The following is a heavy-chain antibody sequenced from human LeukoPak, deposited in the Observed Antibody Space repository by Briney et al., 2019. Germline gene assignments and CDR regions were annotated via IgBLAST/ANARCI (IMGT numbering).Heavy chain of an antibody. CDR3: ARGIVIQVVTGEYYFDY. CDR2: IYYSGST. J-gene: IGHJ4*02. D-gene: IGHD3-16*02. V-gene: IGHV4-61*01. CDR1: GVSVSSSSYY. Sequence: PSETLSLTCTVSGVSVSSSSYYWDWIRQPPGNGLEWIGYIYYSGSTNYNPSLKSRVTISVDTSKNQSSLKLSSVTAADTAVYYCARGIVIQVVTGEYYFDYWGQGTLVTVSS.